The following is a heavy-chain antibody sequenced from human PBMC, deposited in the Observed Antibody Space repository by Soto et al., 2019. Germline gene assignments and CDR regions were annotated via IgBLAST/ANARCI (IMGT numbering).Heavy chain of an antibody. Sequence: VASVKVSCKVSGYTLTELSMHWVRQAPGKGLEWMGGFDPEDGETIYAQKFQGRVTMTEDTSTDTAYMGLSSLRSEDTAVYYCATVTGRQLWAFIGKYWGQGTLVTVSS. D-gene: IGHD5-18*01. J-gene: IGHJ4*02. CDR1: GYTLTELS. V-gene: IGHV1-24*01. CDR2: FDPEDGET. CDR3: ATVTGRQLWAFIGKY.